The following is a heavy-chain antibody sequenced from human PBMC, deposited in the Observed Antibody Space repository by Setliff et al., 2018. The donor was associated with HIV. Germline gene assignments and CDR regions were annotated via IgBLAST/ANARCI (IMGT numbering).Heavy chain of an antibody. Sequence: PSETLSLTCAIFGVSFRNSSYNWIRQPPGKGLEWIGEIDHSGRTTYNSSLKRRVSMSVDTSKNQFSLRMTSLTAADTAVYFCARGSGVSLDTYHIWGQGTLVTVSS. J-gene: IGHJ4*02. CDR2: IDHSGRT. D-gene: IGHD6-25*01. V-gene: IGHV4-34*01. CDR3: ARGSGVSLDTYHI. CDR1: GVSFRNSS.